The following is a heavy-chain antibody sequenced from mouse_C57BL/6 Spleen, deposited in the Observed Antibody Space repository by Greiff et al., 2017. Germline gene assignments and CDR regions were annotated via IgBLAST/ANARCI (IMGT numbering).Heavy chain of an antibody. D-gene: IGHD3-3*01. Sequence: QVQLKQPGAELVKPGASVKLSCKASGYTFTSYWMHWVKQRPGQGLEWIGMIHPNSGSTNYNEKFKSKATLTVDKSSSTAYMQLSSLTSEDSAVYYCARWGDSHFDYWGQGTTLTVSS. CDR3: ARWGDSHFDY. V-gene: IGHV1-64*01. CDR1: GYTFTSYW. CDR2: IHPNSGST. J-gene: IGHJ2*01.